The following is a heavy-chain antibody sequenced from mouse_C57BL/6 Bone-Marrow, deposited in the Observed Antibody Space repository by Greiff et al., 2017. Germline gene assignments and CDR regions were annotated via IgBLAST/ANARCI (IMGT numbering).Heavy chain of an antibody. CDR3: TRRGWFAY. V-gene: IGHV14-3*01. Sequence: EVQLQQSVAELVRPGASVKLSCTASGFNIKNTYMHWVKQRPEQGLESIGRIDTENGNTKYARKFQGKATLTAETSSNTAYLQLSSLPSEDTSIYDCTRRGWFAYWGQGTLVTVSA. CDR1: GFNIKNTY. J-gene: IGHJ3*01. CDR2: IDTENGNT.